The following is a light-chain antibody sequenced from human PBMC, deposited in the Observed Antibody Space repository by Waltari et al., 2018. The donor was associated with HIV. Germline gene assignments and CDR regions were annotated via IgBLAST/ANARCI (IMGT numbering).Light chain of an antibody. J-gene: IGLJ3*02. Sequence: SYVLTQPPSVSVAPGKTARITCGGNNIGSKSVHWYQLKPGQAPVLVIYYDSDRPSGIPERFSGSNSGNTATLTISRVEAGDEADYYCQVWDSSSDHRVFGGGTKLTVL. V-gene: IGLV3-21*04. CDR3: QVWDSSSDHRV. CDR2: YDS. CDR1: NIGSKS.